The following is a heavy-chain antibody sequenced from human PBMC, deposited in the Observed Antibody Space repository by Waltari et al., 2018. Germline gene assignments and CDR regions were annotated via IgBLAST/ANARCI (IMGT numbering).Heavy chain of an antibody. CDR2: INHSGST. Sequence: VQLQQRGPGLLKSSAILSRTCPVSGVSFSALCWSWIRQPPGKGLEWIGEINHSGSTNYNPSHKSRVTISVDRTRNQYSLNLNSVTAADTAVFYCARGRRLGYYYGLDVWGQGTTVTVSS. D-gene: IGHD5-12*01. CDR3: ARGRRLGYYYGLDV. J-gene: IGHJ6*02. CDR1: GVSFSALC. V-gene: IGHV4-34*02.